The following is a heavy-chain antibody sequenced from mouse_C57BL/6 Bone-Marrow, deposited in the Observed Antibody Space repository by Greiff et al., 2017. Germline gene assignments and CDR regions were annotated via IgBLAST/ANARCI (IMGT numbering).Heavy chain of an antibody. CDR2: IDPSDSYT. CDR1: GYTFTSYW. CDR3: AREDYGNYGFAY. Sequence: QVQLQQPGAELVKPGASVKLSCKASGYTFTSYWMQWVKQRPGQGLEWIGEIDPSDSYTNYNQKFKGKATLTVDTSSSTAYMQLSSLTSEDSAVHYCAREDYGNYGFAYWGQGTLVTVSA. D-gene: IGHD2-1*01. J-gene: IGHJ3*01. V-gene: IGHV1-50*01.